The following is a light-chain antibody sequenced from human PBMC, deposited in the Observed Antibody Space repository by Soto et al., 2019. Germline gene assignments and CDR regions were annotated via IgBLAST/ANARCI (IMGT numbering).Light chain of an antibody. CDR3: NSYTSSGTYV. J-gene: IGLJ1*01. CDR2: DVS. Sequence: SALTQPSSGYGSPGQSITISCTGGSSDVGGYNYVSWYQHLPGKAPELMIYDVSNRPSGVSNRFSGSKSGNTASLTISGLQAEDEADYYCNSYTSSGTYVFGTGTKVTVL. CDR1: SSDVGGYNY. V-gene: IGLV2-14*03.